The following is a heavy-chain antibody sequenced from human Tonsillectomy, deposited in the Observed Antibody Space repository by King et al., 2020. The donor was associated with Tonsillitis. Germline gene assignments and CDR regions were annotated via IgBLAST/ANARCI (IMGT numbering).Heavy chain of an antibody. CDR2: ISNSSSNI. CDR1: GFTFSSYS. D-gene: IGHD3-3*01. CDR3: AREFIAGGYYDFWSGYADYYYGMDV. V-gene: IGHV3-21*01. J-gene: IGHJ6*02. Sequence: VQLVESGGGLVKPGGSLRLSCAASGFTFSSYSMNWGRQAPGKGLEWVASISNSSSNIYYADSVKGRFTISRDNAKNSLYLQMNSLRAEDTAVYYCAREFIAGGYYDFWSGYADYYYGMDVWGQGTTVTVSS.